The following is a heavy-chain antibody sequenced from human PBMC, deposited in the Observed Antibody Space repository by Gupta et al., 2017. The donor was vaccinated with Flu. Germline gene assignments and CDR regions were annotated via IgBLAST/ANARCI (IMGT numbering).Heavy chain of an antibody. CDR1: GGSYSGYY. CDR2: INHSGST. CDR3: GGSSGPLDY. Sequence: QVQLQQWGAGLLKASETLSLTCAVYGGSYSGYYWSWIRQPPGKGLEWIGEINHSGSTNYNPSLKSRVTISVDTAKNQFSLKLSSVTAADTAVYDCGGSSGPLDYWGQGTLVTVSS. V-gene: IGHV4-34*01. D-gene: IGHD6-19*01. J-gene: IGHJ4*02.